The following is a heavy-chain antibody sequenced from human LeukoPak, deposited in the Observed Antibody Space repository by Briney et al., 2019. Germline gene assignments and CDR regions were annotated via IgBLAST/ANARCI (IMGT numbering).Heavy chain of an antibody. CDR1: GGSISSSSYY. CDR2: IYYSGST. V-gene: IGHV4-39*01. Sequence: NASETLSLTCTVSGGSISSSSYYWGWIRQPPGKGLEWIGSIYYSGSTYYNPSLKSRVTISVDTSKNQFSLKLSSVTAADTAVYYCARQEEWERLEWGQGTLVTVSS. CDR3: ARQEEWERLE. J-gene: IGHJ4*02. D-gene: IGHD1-26*01.